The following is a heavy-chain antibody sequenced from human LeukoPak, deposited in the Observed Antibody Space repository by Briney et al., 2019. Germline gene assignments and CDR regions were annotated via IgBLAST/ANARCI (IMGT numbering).Heavy chain of an antibody. CDR1: GYTFTSYD. CDR3: ARVLATYFYYGMDV. V-gene: IGHV1-8*01. CDR2: MNPNSGNT. Sequence: ASVKVSCKASGYTFTSYDINWVRQATGQGLEWMGWMNPNSGNTGYAQKFQGRVTMTRNTSISTAYMELSSLRSEDTAVYYCARVLATYFYYGMDVWGQGTTVTDSS. J-gene: IGHJ6*02.